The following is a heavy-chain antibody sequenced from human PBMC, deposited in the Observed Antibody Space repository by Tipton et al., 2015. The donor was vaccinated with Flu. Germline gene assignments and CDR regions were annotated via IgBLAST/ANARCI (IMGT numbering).Heavy chain of an antibody. V-gene: IGHV4-39*07. CDR2: ICPGSP. CDR3: ARRDFSNYVSEPKNWFDF. CDR1: GDSISRGSYY. Sequence: LRLSCTVSGDSISRGSYYYNWIRQPPGKGLEWIGNICPGSPYYNPSLRSRVTISVARAKAQFSLRLTSVTAADTAVYFCARRDFSNYVSEPKNWFDFWGQGTLVTVSS. D-gene: IGHD4-11*01. J-gene: IGHJ5*01.